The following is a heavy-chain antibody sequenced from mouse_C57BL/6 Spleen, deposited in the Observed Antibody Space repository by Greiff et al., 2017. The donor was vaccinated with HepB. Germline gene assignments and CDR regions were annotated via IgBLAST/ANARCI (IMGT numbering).Heavy chain of an antibody. CDR3: ARRNYDYDGAMDY. CDR1: GFTFSSYG. Sequence: EVQLVESGGDLVKPGGSLKLSCAASGFTFSSYGMSWVHQTPDKRLEWVATISSGGSYTYYPDSVKGRFTISRDNAKNTLYLQMSSLKSEDTAMYYCARRNYDYDGAMDYWGQGTSVTVSS. CDR2: ISSGGSYT. J-gene: IGHJ4*01. V-gene: IGHV5-6*01. D-gene: IGHD2-4*01.